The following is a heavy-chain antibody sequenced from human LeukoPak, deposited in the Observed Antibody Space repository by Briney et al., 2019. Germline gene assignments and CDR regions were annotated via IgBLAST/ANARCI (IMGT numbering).Heavy chain of an antibody. CDR1: GGSISSSSYY. J-gene: IGHJ5*02. V-gene: IGHV4-39*07. D-gene: IGHD1-26*01. CDR2: IYYSGST. CDR3: ARSYSGSYFWFDP. Sequence: PSETLSLTCTVSGGSISSSSYYWGWIRQPPGKGLEWIGSIYYSGSTYYNPSLKSRVTISVDTSKNQFSLKLSSVTAADTAVYYCARSYSGSYFWFDPWGQGTLVTVSS.